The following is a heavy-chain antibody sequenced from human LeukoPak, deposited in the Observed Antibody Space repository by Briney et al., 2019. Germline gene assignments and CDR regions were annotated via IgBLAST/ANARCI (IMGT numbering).Heavy chain of an antibody. V-gene: IGHV3-74*01. J-gene: IGHJ6*02. CDR1: GNYW. D-gene: IGHD6-13*01. CDR2: INSDGSST. Sequence: GGSLRLSCAASGNYWMHWVRQAPGKGLVWVSRINSDGSSTSYADSVKGRFTISRDNAKNTLYLQMNSLRAEDTAVYYCARILRIARDYYGMDVWGQGTTVTVSS. CDR3: ARILRIARDYYGMDV.